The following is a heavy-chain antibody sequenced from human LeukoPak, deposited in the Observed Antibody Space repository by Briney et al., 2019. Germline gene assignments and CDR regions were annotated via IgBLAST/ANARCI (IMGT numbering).Heavy chain of an antibody. V-gene: IGHV3-30*04. CDR2: ISYDGSNK. Sequence: GGSLRLSCAASGFTFSSYAMRWVRQAPGKGLEWVAVISYDGSNKYYADSVKGRFTISRDNSKNTLYLQMNSLRAEDTAVYYCARDSGQYYYDSSGLPDYWGQGTLVTVSS. CDR3: ARDSGQYYYDSSGLPDY. J-gene: IGHJ4*02. CDR1: GFTFSSYA. D-gene: IGHD3-22*01.